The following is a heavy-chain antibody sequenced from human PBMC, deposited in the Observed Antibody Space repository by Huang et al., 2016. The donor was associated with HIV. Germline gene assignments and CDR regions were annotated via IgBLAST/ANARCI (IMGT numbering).Heavy chain of an antibody. D-gene: IGHD3-9*01. CDR1: EYTLTELS. Sequence: CKVSEYTLTELSIHWVRQPPGKGLEWMGGFDPEIGETIYAQKFQGRVTMTEDTSTETAFMELSGLRPEDTAVYYCAPGFDVFFDFWGQGTLVTVSS. J-gene: IGHJ4*02. CDR2: FDPEIGET. CDR3: APGFDVFFDF. V-gene: IGHV1-24*01.